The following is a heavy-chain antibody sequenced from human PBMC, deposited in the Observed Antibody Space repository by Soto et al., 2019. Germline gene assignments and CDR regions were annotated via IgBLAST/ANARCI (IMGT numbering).Heavy chain of an antibody. V-gene: IGHV1-69*06. CDR2: IVPVFGRV. J-gene: IGHJ4*02. Sequence: QVQLVQSGAEVKKPGSSVRVSCEVSGDTFTKYAISWLGQAPGQGLEWMGGIVPVFGRVSYAQRFQDRVIISADKSTAKSYMELSSLTAADTAVYYCAGVASGSTWYYFDYWGQGTLVTVSS. D-gene: IGHD6-13*01. CDR3: AGVASGSTWYYFDY. CDR1: GDTFTKYA.